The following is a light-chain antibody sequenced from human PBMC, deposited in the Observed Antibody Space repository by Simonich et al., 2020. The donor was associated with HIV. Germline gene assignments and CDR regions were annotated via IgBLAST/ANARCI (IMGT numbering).Light chain of an antibody. CDR2: KAS. J-gene: IGKJ3*01. CDR3: QQSRSTPFT. Sequence: DIQMTQSPSSLSASVGDRFTIPCRASQSISTWLAWYQQKPGKAPKLLIYKASSLESGVPSRFSGSGSGTDFTLTISSLQPEDFATYFCQQSRSTPFTFGPGTKVDIK. V-gene: IGKV1-5*03. CDR1: QSISTW.